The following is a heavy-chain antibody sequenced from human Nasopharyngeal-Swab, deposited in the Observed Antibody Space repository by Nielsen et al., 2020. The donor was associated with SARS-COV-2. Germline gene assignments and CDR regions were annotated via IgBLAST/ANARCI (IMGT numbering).Heavy chain of an antibody. D-gene: IGHD4-11*01. CDR1: GYTLTELS. J-gene: IGHJ6*02. CDR3: ASPTVTTSKLYYYYGMDV. Sequence: ASVKVSCKVSGYTLTELSMHWVRQAPGQGLEWMGIINPSGGSTSYAQKFQGRVTMTRDTSTSTVYMELSSLRSEDTAVYYCASPTVTTSKLYYYYGMDVWGQGTTVTVSS. CDR2: INPSGGST. V-gene: IGHV1-46*01.